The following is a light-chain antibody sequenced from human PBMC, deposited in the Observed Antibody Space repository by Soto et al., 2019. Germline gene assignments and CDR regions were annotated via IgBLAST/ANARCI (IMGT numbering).Light chain of an antibody. CDR3: GTWDSSLTLYV. CDR2: DNN. Sequence: QSVLTQPPSASGTPGQRVTISCSGSSSNIGSNYVYWYQQLPGTAPKLLIYDNNKRPSGIPDRFSGSKSGTSATLGITGLQTGDEADYYCGTWDSSLTLYVFGTGTKLTVL. J-gene: IGLJ1*01. V-gene: IGLV1-51*01. CDR1: SSNIGSNY.